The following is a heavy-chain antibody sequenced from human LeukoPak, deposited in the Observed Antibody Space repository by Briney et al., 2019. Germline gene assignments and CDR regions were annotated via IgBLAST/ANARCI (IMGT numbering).Heavy chain of an antibody. CDR1: GYTFTSYA. J-gene: IGHJ3*02. V-gene: IGHV7-4-1*02. CDR3: ARGTYSLGATTMKDDAFDI. D-gene: IGHD1-26*01. Sequence: ASVKVSCKASGYTFTSYAMNWVRQAPGQGLEWMGWINTNTGNPTYAQGFTGRFVFSLDTSVSTAYLQISSLKAEDTAVYYCARGTYSLGATTMKDDAFDIWGQGTMVTVSS. CDR2: INTNTGNP.